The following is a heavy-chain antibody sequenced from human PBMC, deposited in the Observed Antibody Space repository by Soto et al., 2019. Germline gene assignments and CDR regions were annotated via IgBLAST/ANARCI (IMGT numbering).Heavy chain of an antibody. V-gene: IGHV3-23*01. D-gene: IGHD3-10*01. CDR1: GLTFSRFA. J-gene: IGHJ2*01. Sequence: EVQVLQSGGGLVQPGGSLRLSCAASGLTFSRFAMSWVRQAPGKGLEWVATIHGSGAITNYADSVRCRFTISRDNSKDTLYLQLNTLRVEDTAVYYCAKDKGPGSYTNWCFDVWCRGTLVTVSS. CDR3: AKDKGPGSYTNWCFDV. CDR2: IHGSGAIT.